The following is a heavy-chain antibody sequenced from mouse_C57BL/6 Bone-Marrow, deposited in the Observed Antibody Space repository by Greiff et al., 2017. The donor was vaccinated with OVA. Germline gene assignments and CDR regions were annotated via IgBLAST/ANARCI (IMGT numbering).Heavy chain of an antibody. CDR1: GYTFTSYW. D-gene: IGHD2-5*01. Sequence: VKLQQPGAELVRPGTSVKLSCKASGYTFTSYWMHWVKQRPGQGLEWIGVIDPSDSYTNYNQKFKGKATLTVDTSSSTAYMQLSSLTSEDSAVYYCASGSNYFSYWYFDVWGTGTTVTVSS. CDR3: ASGSNYFSYWYFDV. J-gene: IGHJ1*03. V-gene: IGHV1-59*01. CDR2: IDPSDSYT.